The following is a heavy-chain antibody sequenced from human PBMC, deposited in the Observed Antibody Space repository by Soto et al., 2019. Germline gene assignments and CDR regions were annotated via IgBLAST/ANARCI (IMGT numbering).Heavy chain of an antibody. D-gene: IGHD6-6*01. V-gene: IGHV1-69*01. Sequence: QVQLVQSGAEVKKPGSSVKVSCTASGGTFSSYAISWVRQAPGQGLEWMGGIIPIFGTANYAQKFKGRVTITADESTSTAYMELSSLRSEDTAVYYCARDYRARNWFDPWGQGTLVTVSS. J-gene: IGHJ5*02. CDR1: GGTFSSYA. CDR2: IIPIFGTA. CDR3: ARDYRARNWFDP.